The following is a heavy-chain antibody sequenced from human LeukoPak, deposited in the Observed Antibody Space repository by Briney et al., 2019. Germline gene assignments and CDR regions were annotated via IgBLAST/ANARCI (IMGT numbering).Heavy chain of an antibody. J-gene: IGHJ4*02. CDR1: GHSISSGYY. D-gene: IGHD4/OR15-4a*01. Sequence: SHTLSLARTVSGHSISSGYYWGWIRQPPGKGLEWIGSIYHNGSTYYNPSLKRRVTISVHTSKNQFSLKLSSVTAADTAVYYCVREDQSNYGTFDYWGQGTLVTVSS. CDR3: VREDQSNYGTFDY. V-gene: IGHV4-38-2*02. CDR2: IYHNGST.